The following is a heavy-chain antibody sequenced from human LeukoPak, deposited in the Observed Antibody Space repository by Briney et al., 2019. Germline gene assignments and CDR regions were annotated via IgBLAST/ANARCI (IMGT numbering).Heavy chain of an antibody. CDR2: ISAYNGNR. Sequence: ASVMVSCKASGYTFTSYGISWERQAPGQGPEWMGWISAYNGNRNYAQKLQGRVTMTTDTSTSTAYMELRSLRSDDTAVYYCARGETPIENWFDPWGQGTLVTVSS. V-gene: IGHV1-18*01. CDR1: GYTFTSYG. CDR3: ARGETPIENWFDP. D-gene: IGHD3-22*01. J-gene: IGHJ5*02.